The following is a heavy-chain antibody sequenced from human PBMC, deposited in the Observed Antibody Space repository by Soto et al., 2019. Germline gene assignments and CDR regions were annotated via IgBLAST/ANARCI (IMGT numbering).Heavy chain of an antibody. Sequence: PGGSLRLSCAASGFTLSSYAMSWVRQAPGKGLEWVSVISGSGGSTYYADSVKGRFTISRDNSKNTLYLQMNSLRAEDTAVYYCARVAGYSSGWYWYYFDYWGQGTLVTVSS. CDR1: GFTLSSYA. D-gene: IGHD6-19*01. V-gene: IGHV3-23*01. CDR3: ARVAGYSSGWYWYYFDY. J-gene: IGHJ4*02. CDR2: ISGSGGST.